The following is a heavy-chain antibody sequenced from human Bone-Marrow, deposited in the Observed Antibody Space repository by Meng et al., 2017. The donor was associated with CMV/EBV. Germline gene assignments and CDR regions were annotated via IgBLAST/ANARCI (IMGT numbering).Heavy chain of an antibody. J-gene: IGHJ6*02. CDR1: GFTFSSYG. D-gene: IGHD3-3*01. CDR2: IRYDGSNK. Sequence: GESLKISCAASGFTFSSYGMHWVRQAPGKGLEWVAFIRYDGSNKYYADSVKGRFTISRDNSKNTLYLQMNSLRAEDTAVYYCARVFLSSRDFLEWFLAGMDVWGQGTTVTVSS. V-gene: IGHV3-30*02. CDR3: ARVFLSSRDFLEWFLAGMDV.